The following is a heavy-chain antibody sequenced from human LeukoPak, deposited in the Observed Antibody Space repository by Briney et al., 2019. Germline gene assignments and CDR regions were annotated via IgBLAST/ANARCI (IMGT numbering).Heavy chain of an antibody. D-gene: IGHD1-26*01. J-gene: IGHJ4*02. CDR1: GFTFSSHG. CDR3: AKDSSAYSGSYYDH. V-gene: IGHV3-33*06. CDR2: IWYDGSNK. Sequence: PGRSLRLSCAASGFTFSSHGMRWVRQSPGKGLEWVAVIWYDGSNKYYADSVKGRFTISRDNSKNTLYLQMNSLRAEDTAIYYCAKDSSAYSGSYYDHWGQGTLVTVSS.